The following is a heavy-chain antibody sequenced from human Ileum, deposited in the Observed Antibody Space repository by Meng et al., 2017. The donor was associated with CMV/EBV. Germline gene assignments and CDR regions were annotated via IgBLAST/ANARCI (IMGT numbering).Heavy chain of an antibody. V-gene: IGHV3-7*01. CDR1: GFTFSSYW. Sequence: GESLKISCAASGFTFSSYWMSWVRQAPGKGPEWVANIKQDGTEKYYVDSVKGRFTISRDNAENSLYLQMDGLRAEDTAVYYCARTVGATPFDYWGQGNLVT. D-gene: IGHD1-26*01. CDR2: IKQDGTEK. CDR3: ARTVGATPFDY. J-gene: IGHJ4*02.